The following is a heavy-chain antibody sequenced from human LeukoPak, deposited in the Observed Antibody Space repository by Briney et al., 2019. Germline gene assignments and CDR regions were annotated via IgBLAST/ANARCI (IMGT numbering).Heavy chain of an antibody. Sequence: PSETLSLTCRVSGGSISSYYWRWIRQPPGKGLEWIGYIHYSGRTDSNPSLKSRVSVSLNTSQNQFSLQLPSVTPADTAVDFCSGEKGGGGRFDFWGQGTLVTVSS. D-gene: IGHD2-15*01. V-gene: IGHV4-59*03. J-gene: IGHJ4*02. CDR1: GGSISSYY. CDR3: SGEKGGGGRFDF. CDR2: IHYSGRT.